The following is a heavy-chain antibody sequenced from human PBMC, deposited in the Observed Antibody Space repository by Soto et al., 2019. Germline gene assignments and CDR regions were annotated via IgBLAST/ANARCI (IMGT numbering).Heavy chain of an antibody. J-gene: IGHJ2*01. Sequence: ESGGGVVQPGRSLRLSCAASGFTFSSYGMHWVRQAPGKGLEWVAVIWYDGSNKYYADSVKGRFTISRDNSKNTLYLQMNSLRAEDTAVYYCATYYDSSGYYTTPFNLWGRGTLVTVSS. CDR2: IWYDGSNK. D-gene: IGHD3-22*01. CDR3: ATYYDSSGYYTTPFNL. CDR1: GFTFSSYG. V-gene: IGHV3-33*01.